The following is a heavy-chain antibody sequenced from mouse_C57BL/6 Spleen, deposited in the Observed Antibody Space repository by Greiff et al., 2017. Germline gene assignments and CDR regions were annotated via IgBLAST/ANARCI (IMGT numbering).Heavy chain of an antibody. CDR3: GRKTTVVADDFDY. Sequence: QVQLQQSGAELVKPGASVKISCKASGYAFSSYWMNWVKQRPGKGLEWIGQLHPGDGDTNYNGTFNGKATLSADKSSSTAYMPLSSLTSEDSAVYFCGRKTTVVADDFDYWGKGASLTVSS. CDR1: GYAFSSYW. D-gene: IGHD1-1*01. CDR2: LHPGDGDT. J-gene: IGHJ2*02. V-gene: IGHV1-80*01.